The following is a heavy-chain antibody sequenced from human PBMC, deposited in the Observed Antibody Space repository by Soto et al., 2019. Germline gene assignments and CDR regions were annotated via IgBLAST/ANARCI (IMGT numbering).Heavy chain of an antibody. CDR2: ISSSSSYT. Sequence: GGSLRLSCAASGFTFSDYYMSWIRQAPGKGLEWVSYISSSSSYTNYADSVKGRFTTSRDNAKDSLYLQMNSLRAEDTAVYYCARDRLYCSGGSCYGGGYYYGMDVWGQGTTVTVSS. J-gene: IGHJ6*02. D-gene: IGHD2-15*01. CDR1: GFTFSDYY. V-gene: IGHV3-11*06. CDR3: ARDRLYCSGGSCYGGGYYYGMDV.